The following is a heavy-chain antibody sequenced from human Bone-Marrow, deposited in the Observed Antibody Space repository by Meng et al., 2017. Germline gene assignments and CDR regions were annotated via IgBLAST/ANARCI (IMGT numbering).Heavy chain of an antibody. V-gene: IGHV4-61*02. Sequence: SETLSLTCTVSGGSISSGSYYWSWIRQPAGKGLVWIGRIYTSGSTNYNPSLKSRIAISVDTSKNQFSLKRNSVTAADTAVYYCARQGGGLVIAVAGTGYFDLWGRGTLVTVSS. D-gene: IGHD6-19*01. CDR3: ARQGGGLVIAVAGTGYFDL. CDR1: GGSISSGSYY. CDR2: IYTSGST. J-gene: IGHJ2*01.